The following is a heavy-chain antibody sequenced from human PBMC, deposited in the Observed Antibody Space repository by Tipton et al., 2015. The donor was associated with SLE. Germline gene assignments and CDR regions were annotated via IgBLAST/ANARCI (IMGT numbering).Heavy chain of an antibody. CDR2: IYSGGST. CDR3: ANLYYYGSGDAFDI. CDR1: GFTFSSYA. Sequence: GSLRLSCAASGFTFSSYAMSWVRQAPGKGLEWVSVIYSGGSTYYADSVKGRFTISRDNSKNTLYLQMNSLRAEDTAVYYCANLYYYGSGDAFDIWGQGTMVTVSS. D-gene: IGHD3-10*01. J-gene: IGHJ3*02. V-gene: IGHV3-23*03.